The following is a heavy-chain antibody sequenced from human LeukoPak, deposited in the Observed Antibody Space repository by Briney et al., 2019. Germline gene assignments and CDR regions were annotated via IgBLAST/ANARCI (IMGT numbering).Heavy chain of an antibody. CDR2: IYYSGST. CDR1: GGSISSSSYY. J-gene: IGHJ6*03. CDR3: ARHGHYDFWRELYYYCYYMDV. Sequence: SETLSLTCTVSGGSISSSSYYWGWIRQPPGKGLEWIGSIYYSGSTYYNPSLKSRVTISVDTSKNQFSLKLSSVTAADTAVYYCARHGHYDFWRELYYYCYYMDVWGKGTTVTVSS. D-gene: IGHD3-3*01. V-gene: IGHV4-39*01.